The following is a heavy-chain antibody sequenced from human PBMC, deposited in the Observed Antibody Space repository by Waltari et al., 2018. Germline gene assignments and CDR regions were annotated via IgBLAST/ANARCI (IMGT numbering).Heavy chain of an antibody. J-gene: IGHJ5*02. D-gene: IGHD4-17*01. CDR1: GYSFNNYW. CDR2: IWPGNSDV. Sequence: QLVQSGAELKKPGESLKISCQTSGYSFNNYWIAWVRQTPGKGLEWMGAIWPGNSDVRYNPSFQGQVTFSVDKSISAAYIQWSSLKASDTAIYYCARHYGDIRIHWLDPWGQGTLVTVSS. V-gene: IGHV5-51*01. CDR3: ARHYGDIRIHWLDP.